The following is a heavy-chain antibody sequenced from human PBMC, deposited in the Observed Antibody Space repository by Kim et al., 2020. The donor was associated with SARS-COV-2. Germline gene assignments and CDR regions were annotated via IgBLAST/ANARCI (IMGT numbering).Heavy chain of an antibody. CDR1: GFTFGDYA. Sequence: GGSLRLSCTASGFTFGDYAMSWVRQAPGKGLEWVGFIRSKAYGETTEYAASLKDRFTISRDDSKSIMYLQMNSLKTEDTAVYYCTREYCISTNCFSPVDYWGQGTLVTVSS. CDR2: IRSKAYGETT. CDR3: TREYCISTNCFSPVDY. J-gene: IGHJ4*02. V-gene: IGHV3-49*04. D-gene: IGHD2-2*01.